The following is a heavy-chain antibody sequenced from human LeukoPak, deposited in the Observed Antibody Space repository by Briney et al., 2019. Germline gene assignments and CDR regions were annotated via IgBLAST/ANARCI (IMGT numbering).Heavy chain of an antibody. V-gene: IGHV1-69*04. CDR2: IIPILGIA. J-gene: IGHJ6*02. CDR1: GGTFSSYA. D-gene: IGHD4-17*01. Sequence: SVTVSFTASGGTFSSYAISWVRQAPGQGLEWMGRIIPILGIANYAQKFQGRVTITADKSTSTAYMELSSLRSEDTAVYYCARDEDGDYQRRYYYYGMDVWGQGTTVTVSS. CDR3: ARDEDGDYQRRYYYYGMDV.